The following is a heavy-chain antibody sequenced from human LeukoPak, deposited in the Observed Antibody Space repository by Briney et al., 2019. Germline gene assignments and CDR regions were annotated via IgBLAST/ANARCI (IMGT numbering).Heavy chain of an antibody. J-gene: IGHJ5*02. D-gene: IGHD4-17*01. CDR1: GFTFSSYE. Sequence: GGSLRLSCAASGFTFSSYEMNWVRQAPGKGLEWVSYISGSGTTIYCADSVKGRFTISRDNAKNSLYLQMNSLRAEDTAVYYCARGSYGDYISSEFDPWGQGTLVTVSS. CDR2: ISGSGTTI. V-gene: IGHV3-48*03. CDR3: ARGSYGDYISSEFDP.